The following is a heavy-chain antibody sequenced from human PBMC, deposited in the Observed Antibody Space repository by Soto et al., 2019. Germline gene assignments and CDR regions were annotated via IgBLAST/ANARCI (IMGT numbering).Heavy chain of an antibody. D-gene: IGHD3-22*01. CDR2: IDPSDSYT. CDR1: GYSFTTYW. J-gene: IGHJ6*02. Sequence: PGESXXISCKGSGYSFTTYWISWVRQMPGKGLEWMGRIDPSDSYTNYSPSFQGHVTISADKSISTAYLQWSSLKASDTAMYYCARLTTMIISLNMDVWGQGTTVTVSS. V-gene: IGHV5-10-1*01. CDR3: ARLTTMIISLNMDV.